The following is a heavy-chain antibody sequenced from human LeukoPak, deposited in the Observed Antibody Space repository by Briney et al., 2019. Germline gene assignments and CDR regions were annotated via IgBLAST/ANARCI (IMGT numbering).Heavy chain of an antibody. CDR1: GGSFSGYY. D-gene: IGHD1-26*01. Sequence: SETLSLTCAVYGGSFSGYYWSWIRQPPGKGLEWIGEINHSGSTNYNPSLKSRVTISVDTSKNQFSLKLSSVTAADTAVYYCARLSGSYPFSVPNWFDPWGQGTLVTVSS. V-gene: IGHV4-34*01. CDR3: ARLSGSYPFSVPNWFDP. J-gene: IGHJ5*02. CDR2: INHSGST.